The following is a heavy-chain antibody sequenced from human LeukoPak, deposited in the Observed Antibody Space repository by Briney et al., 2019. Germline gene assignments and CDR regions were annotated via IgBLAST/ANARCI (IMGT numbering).Heavy chain of an antibody. CDR2: MAGDGHNI. J-gene: IGHJ4*02. D-gene: IGHD1-26*01. CDR1: GFIFSSYG. V-gene: IGHV3-30*18. Sequence: PGRSLRLSCAASGFIFSSYGKHWVRQAPGKGLEWVALMAGDGHNIYYADSVRGRFTISRDNSKNTVYLQMNSLRPEDTAVYYCAKAAVYSKRWTPFDDWGRGTLVTVSS. CDR3: AKAAVYSKRWTPFDD.